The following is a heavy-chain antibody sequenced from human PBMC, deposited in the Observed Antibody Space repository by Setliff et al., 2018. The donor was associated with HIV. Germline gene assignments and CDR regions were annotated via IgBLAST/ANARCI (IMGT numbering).Heavy chain of an antibody. CDR3: ARHNSYYYGSGSHYWYGMDV. D-gene: IGHD3-10*01. Sequence: PSETLSLTCAVSGYSIRSGYYWGWIRQPPGKGLEWIGSLYHSGSTYYNPSLKSRVTISVDTSKNQFSLKLSSVTAADTAVYYCARHNSYYYGSGSHYWYGMDVWGQGTTVTVSS. CDR1: GYSIRSGYY. J-gene: IGHJ6*01. CDR2: LYHSGST. V-gene: IGHV4-38-2*01.